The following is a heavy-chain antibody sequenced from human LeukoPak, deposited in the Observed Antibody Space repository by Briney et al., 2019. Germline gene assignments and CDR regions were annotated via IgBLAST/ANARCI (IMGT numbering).Heavy chain of an antibody. V-gene: IGHV4-4*07. Sequence: AETLSLTCTVSGGSISSYYWSWVRQPAGKGLEWIGRIYTSGSTNYNPSLKRRVTISVDKSKNQFSLKLSSVTAADTAVYYCARRAFWSGYDAFDIWGQGTMVTVSS. CDR1: GGSISSYY. CDR2: IYTSGST. CDR3: ARRAFWSGYDAFDI. J-gene: IGHJ3*02. D-gene: IGHD3-3*01.